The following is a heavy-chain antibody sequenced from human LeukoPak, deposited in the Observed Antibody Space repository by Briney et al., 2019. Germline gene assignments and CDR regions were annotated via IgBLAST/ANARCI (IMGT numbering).Heavy chain of an antibody. D-gene: IGHD2-2*01. J-gene: IGHJ5*02. CDR3: AREEKYCSSTSCYGYWFEP. Sequence: ASVKVSCKASGYTFTGYYMHWVRQAPGQGLEWMGWINPNSGGTNYAQRFQGRVTMTRDTSISTAYMELSRLRSDDTAVYYCAREEKYCSSTSCYGYWFEPWGQGTLVTVSS. CDR2: INPNSGGT. CDR1: GYTFTGYY. V-gene: IGHV1-2*02.